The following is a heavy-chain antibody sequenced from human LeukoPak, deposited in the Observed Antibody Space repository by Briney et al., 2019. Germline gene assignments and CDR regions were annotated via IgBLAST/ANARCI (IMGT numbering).Heavy chain of an antibody. J-gene: IGHJ4*02. Sequence: GSLRLSCAASGFPFSSYSMNWVRQAPGKGLEWVSYICSSSSTIYYEDSVKGRFTISRGNAKNSLYLQMNSLRAEDTAVYYCARESYYDSSGYYYFDYWGQGTLVTVSS. CDR3: ARESYYDSSGYYYFDY. V-gene: IGHV3-48*04. CDR2: ICSSSSTI. D-gene: IGHD3-22*01. CDR1: GFPFSSYS.